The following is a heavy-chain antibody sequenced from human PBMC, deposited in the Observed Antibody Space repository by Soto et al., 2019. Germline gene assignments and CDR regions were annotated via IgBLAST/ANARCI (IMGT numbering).Heavy chain of an antibody. Sequence: GGSLRLSCAASGFTFSSYAMSWVRQDPGKGLEWVSAISGRGGSTYYADTVKGRFTISRDNSKNTMYLQMNRLRAEDTAVYYCAKDPSIPALAENFQHWGQGTLVTVSS. CDR2: ISGRGGST. CDR3: AKDPSIPALAENFQH. J-gene: IGHJ1*01. CDR1: GFTFSSYA. D-gene: IGHD6-6*01. V-gene: IGHV3-23*01.